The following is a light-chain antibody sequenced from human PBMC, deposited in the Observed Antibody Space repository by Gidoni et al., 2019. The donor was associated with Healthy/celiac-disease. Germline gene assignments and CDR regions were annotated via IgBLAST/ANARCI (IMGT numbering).Light chain of an antibody. V-gene: IGKV3-20*01. CDR2: GAS. J-gene: IGKJ2*01. CDR3: QQYGSSPYT. CDR1: QSVSSSY. Sequence: EIVFTQSPGTLSLSPGERATLSCRASQSVSSSYLAWYQQKPGQAPRLLIYGASSRATGIPDRFSGSGSGTDFTLIISRLEPEDFAVYYCQQYGSSPYTFGQGTKLEIK.